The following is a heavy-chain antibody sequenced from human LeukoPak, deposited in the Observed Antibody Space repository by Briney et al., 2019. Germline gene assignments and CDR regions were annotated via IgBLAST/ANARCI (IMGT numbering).Heavy chain of an antibody. V-gene: IGHV1-8*01. D-gene: IGHD2-2*01. Sequence: GASVKVSCKASGCTFTSYDINWVRQATGQGLERMGWMNPNSGNTGYAQKFQGRVTMTRNTSISTAYMELSSLRSEDTAVYYCARGIRYCSSTSCYLRYYYYYMDVWGKGTTVTISS. CDR2: MNPNSGNT. CDR3: ARGIRYCSSTSCYLRYYYYYMDV. CDR1: GCTFTSYD. J-gene: IGHJ6*03.